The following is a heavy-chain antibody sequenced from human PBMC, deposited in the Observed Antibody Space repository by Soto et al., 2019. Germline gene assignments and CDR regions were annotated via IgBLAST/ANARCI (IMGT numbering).Heavy chain of an antibody. CDR1: CGSISSGGYS. CDR3: ARGPTP. V-gene: IGHV4-30-2*01. CDR2: IYHSGST. J-gene: IGHJ5*02. Sequence: SETPSLTCAVSCGSISSGGYSWSWIRQPPGKGLEWIGYIYHSGSTYYNPSLKSRVTISVDRSKNQFSLKLSSVTAADTAVYYCARGPTPWGQGTLVTVSS.